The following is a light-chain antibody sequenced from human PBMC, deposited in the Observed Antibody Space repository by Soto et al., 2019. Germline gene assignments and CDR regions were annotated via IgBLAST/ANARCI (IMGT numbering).Light chain of an antibody. CDR2: EVS. J-gene: IGLJ1*01. CDR1: SSDVGGYNY. V-gene: IGLV2-14*01. Sequence: QLVLTQPASVSGSPGQSITISCTGTSSDVGGYNYVSWYQQHPGKAPKLMIYEVSNRPSGVSDRFSGSKSGNTASLTISGLQAEDEADYYCSSYTSSTTYVLGIGTKLTVL. CDR3: SSYTSSTTYV.